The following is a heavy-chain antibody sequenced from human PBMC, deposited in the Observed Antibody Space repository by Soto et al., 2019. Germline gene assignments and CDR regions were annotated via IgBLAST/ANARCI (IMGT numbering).Heavy chain of an antibody. D-gene: IGHD2-15*01. CDR2: IWYDGSNK. J-gene: IGHJ4*02. V-gene: IGHV3-33*01. Sequence: GGSLRLSCAASGFTFCSYGMHWVRQAPGKGLEWVAVIWYDGSNKYYAGSVKGRFTISRDNSKNTLYLQMNSLRAEDTAVYYCARGKCSGGSCYSGNDYWGQGTLVTVSS. CDR3: ARGKCSGGSCYSGNDY. CDR1: GFTFCSYG.